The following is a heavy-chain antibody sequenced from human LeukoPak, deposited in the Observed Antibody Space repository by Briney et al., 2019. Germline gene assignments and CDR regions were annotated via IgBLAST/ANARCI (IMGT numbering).Heavy chain of an antibody. D-gene: IGHD5-18*01. J-gene: IGHJ4*02. CDR1: GFTFTSYA. Sequence: GGSLRLSCAASGFTFTSYAMRWVRQAPGKGLERVSAISGSGGSTYYADSVKGRFTISRDNSKNTLYLQMNSLRAEDTAVYYCAKRRRIQLWPGDYFDYWGQGTLVTVSS. CDR2: ISGSGGST. V-gene: IGHV3-23*01. CDR3: AKRRRIQLWPGDYFDY.